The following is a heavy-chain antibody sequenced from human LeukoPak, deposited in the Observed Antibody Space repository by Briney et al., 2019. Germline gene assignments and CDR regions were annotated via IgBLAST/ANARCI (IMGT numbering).Heavy chain of an antibody. V-gene: IGHV1-46*01. D-gene: IGHD3-9*01. Sequence: ASVKVSCKASGYTFTTYYVHRVRQAPGQGLEWMGIINPSGGSTTYAQKFRGRLTMTRDMSTSTVYMELSSLRSEDTAVYYCARGSRPVYNLLTGKRYFDYWGQGTLLTVSS. CDR3: ARGSRPVYNLLTGKRYFDY. J-gene: IGHJ4*02. CDR2: INPSGGST. CDR1: GYTFTTYY.